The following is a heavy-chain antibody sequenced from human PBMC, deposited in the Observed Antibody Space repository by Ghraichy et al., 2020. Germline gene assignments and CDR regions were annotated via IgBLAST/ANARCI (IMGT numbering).Heavy chain of an antibody. CDR1: GLTVSGNY. V-gene: IGHV3-53*01. D-gene: IGHD2-2*01. J-gene: IGHJ4*02. CDR3: VREAFCSSTSCPKPH. CDR2: IYIDGRT. Sequence: LTCAPSGLTVSGNYMSWVRQAPGKGLEWVSIIYIDGRTFYADSVKGRFTISRDNSKNTVYLQMNSLRAEDTAVYYCVREAFCSSTSCPKPHWGQGTLVTVSS.